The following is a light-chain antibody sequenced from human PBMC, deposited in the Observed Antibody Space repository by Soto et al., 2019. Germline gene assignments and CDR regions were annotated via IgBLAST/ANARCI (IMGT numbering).Light chain of an antibody. CDR1: QSVTNY. J-gene: IGKJ4*02. CDR2: GAS. CDR3: QQYDNWPLT. Sequence: EIVLTQSPATLSLSPGERATLSCRASQSVTNYLAWYQQNPGQAPRLLIYGASTRATGIPATFSGSGSGTEFTLTISSLQSEDFAVYYCQQYDNWPLTFGGGTKVDIK. V-gene: IGKV3D-15*01.